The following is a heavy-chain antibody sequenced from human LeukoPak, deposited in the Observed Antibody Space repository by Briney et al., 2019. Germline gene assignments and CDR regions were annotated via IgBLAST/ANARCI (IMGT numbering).Heavy chain of an antibody. CDR1: GFTFSSYW. V-gene: IGHV3-7*01. D-gene: IGHD5-18*01. Sequence: GGSLRLSCAASGFTFSSYWMSWVRQAPGKGLEWVANIKQDGSEKYSADSVKGRFTISRDNAENSLYLQMNSLRVEDTAFYYCARDLAYSRLDYWGQGMLVTVSS. CDR2: IKQDGSEK. CDR3: ARDLAYSRLDY. J-gene: IGHJ4*02.